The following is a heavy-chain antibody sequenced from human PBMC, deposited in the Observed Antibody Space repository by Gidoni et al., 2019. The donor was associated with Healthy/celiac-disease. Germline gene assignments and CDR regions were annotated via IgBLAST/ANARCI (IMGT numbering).Heavy chain of an antibody. V-gene: IGHV3-30-3*01. D-gene: IGHD3-16*02. J-gene: IGHJ6*02. Sequence: QVQLVESGGGVVPPGRSLRLSCAASGFPFSSYAMHCVRQAPGKRLEWVAVISYDGSNKYYAASAKGRFTISRDNSKNTLYLQMNSLRAEDTAVYYCARDYDYVWGSYRPYYYYGMDVWGQGTTVTVSS. CDR3: ARDYDYVWGSYRPYYYYGMDV. CDR1: GFPFSSYA. CDR2: ISYDGSNK.